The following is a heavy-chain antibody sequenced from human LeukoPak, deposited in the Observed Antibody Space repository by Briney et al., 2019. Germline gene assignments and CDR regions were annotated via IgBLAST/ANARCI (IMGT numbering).Heavy chain of an antibody. D-gene: IGHD6-13*01. J-gene: IGHJ6*02. CDR2: IIPIFGTA. V-gene: IGHV1-69*13. CDR1: GYTLSNHA. Sequence: SVKVSCKGSGYTLSNHAFSWVRQAPGQGLEWMGGIIPIFGTANYAQKFQGRVTITADESTSTAYMELSSLRSEDTAVYYCARDGTIAAAGTVYYYYGMDVWGQGTTVTVSS. CDR3: ARDGTIAAAGTVYYYYGMDV.